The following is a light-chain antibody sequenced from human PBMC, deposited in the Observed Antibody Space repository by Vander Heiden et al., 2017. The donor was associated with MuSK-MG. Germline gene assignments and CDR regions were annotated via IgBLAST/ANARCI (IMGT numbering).Light chain of an antibody. CDR1: SSDVGGYNY. J-gene: IGLJ2*01. Sequence: QSALTQPASVSGSPGQSITISCTGTSSDVGGYNYVSWYQQHPGKAPILMIYDVSNRPSGVSNRFSASKSGTTASLTISGLQAEDDAYYYCSSYTSSSTRVFGGGTKLTVL. V-gene: IGLV2-14*01. CDR2: DVS. CDR3: SSYTSSSTRV.